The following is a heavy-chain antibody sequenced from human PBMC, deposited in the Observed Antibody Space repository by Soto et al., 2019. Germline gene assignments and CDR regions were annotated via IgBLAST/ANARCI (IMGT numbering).Heavy chain of an antibody. CDR1: GFSFTTYN. D-gene: IGHD1-20*01. J-gene: IGHJ4*02. Sequence: QVRLVESGGGVVQPEGSLRLSCAASGFSFTTYNMHWVRQAPGKGLEWVAFISVDGNTKYYSDSVKGRFTISRDNSRNSRYLQMNSLTVGDTAMYFCAKDMGITSLKYYFDYWGQGTLVTVSS. CDR3: AKDMGITSLKYYFDY. CDR2: ISVDGNTK. V-gene: IGHV3-30*02.